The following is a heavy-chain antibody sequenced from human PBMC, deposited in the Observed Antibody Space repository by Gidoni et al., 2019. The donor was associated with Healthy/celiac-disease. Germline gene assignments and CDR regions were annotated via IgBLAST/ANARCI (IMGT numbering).Heavy chain of an antibody. CDR1: GGSISSYY. Sequence: QVQLQESGPGLVKPSETLSLTCTVSGGSISSYYWSWIRQPPGKGLEWIGYIYYSGSTNYNPSLKSRVTISVDTSKNQFSLKLSSVTAADTAVYYCAVGSSGYYFDYWGQGTLVTVSS. CDR3: AVGSSGYYFDY. D-gene: IGHD3-22*01. J-gene: IGHJ4*02. CDR2: IYYSGST. V-gene: IGHV4-59*01.